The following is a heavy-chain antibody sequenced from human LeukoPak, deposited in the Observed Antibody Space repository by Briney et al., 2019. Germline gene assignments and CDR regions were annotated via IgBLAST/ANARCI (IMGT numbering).Heavy chain of an antibody. J-gene: IGHJ3*02. Sequence: SETLSLTCTVSGGSISSYYWSWIRQPPGKGLEWIGYIYYSGSTNYNPSLKSRVTISVDTSKNQFSLKLSSVTAADTAVYYCARDRGRVATAGAFDIWGQGTMVTVSS. CDR3: ARDRGRVATAGAFDI. CDR2: IYYSGST. D-gene: IGHD5-12*01. V-gene: IGHV4-59*12. CDR1: GGSISSYY.